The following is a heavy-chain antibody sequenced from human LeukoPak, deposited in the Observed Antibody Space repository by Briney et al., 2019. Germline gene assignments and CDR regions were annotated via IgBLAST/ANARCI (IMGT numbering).Heavy chain of an antibody. D-gene: IGHD5-12*01. CDR3: ARDAYSGYDFDHWFDP. V-gene: IGHV4-39*02. Sequence: SETLSLTCTVSGGSISSSSYYWGWIRQPPGKGLEWIGSIYYSGSTYYNPSLKSRVTISVGTSKNQFSLKLSSVTAADTAVYYCARDAYSGYDFDHWFDPWGQGTLVTVSS. CDR2: IYYSGST. CDR1: GGSISSSSYY. J-gene: IGHJ5*02.